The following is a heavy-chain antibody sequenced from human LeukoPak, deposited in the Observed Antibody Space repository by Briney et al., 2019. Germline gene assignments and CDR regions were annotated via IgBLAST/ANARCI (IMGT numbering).Heavy chain of an antibody. CDR3: AKVYSYHYYYMEI. D-gene: IGHD2-15*01. J-gene: IGHJ6*03. Sequence: SETLSLTCTVSGDSINRHYWNWIRHSPGRGLEWIGYLYYSGSTNYNPSLKSRVTMSLDTSQNRLYLNMSAVTAADTAVYFCAKVYSYHYYYMEIWGKGTTVTVSS. V-gene: IGHV4-59*11. CDR2: LYYSGST. CDR1: GDSINRHY.